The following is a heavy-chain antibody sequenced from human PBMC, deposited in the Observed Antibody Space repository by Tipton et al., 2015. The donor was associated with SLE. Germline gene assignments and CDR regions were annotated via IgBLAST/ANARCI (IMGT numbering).Heavy chain of an antibody. CDR2: IYYSGST. CDR1: GGSISSGGYD. J-gene: IGHJ4*02. D-gene: IGHD2-15*01. Sequence: TLSLTCTVSGGSISSGGYDWSWIRQHPGKGLEWIGYIYYSGSTYYNPSLKSRVTISVDTSKNQFSLKLSSVTAADTAVYYCARGVVVVAATVPYFDYWGQGTLVTVSS. V-gene: IGHV4-31*03. CDR3: ARGVVVVAATVPYFDY.